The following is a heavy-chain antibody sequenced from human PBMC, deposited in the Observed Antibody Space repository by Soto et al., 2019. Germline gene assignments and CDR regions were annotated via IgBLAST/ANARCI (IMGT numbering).Heavy chain of an antibody. CDR3: VQGGSYPDFYFDF. CDR1: GGSISSSGYY. CDR2: IYYRGNT. D-gene: IGHD1-26*01. J-gene: IGHJ4*02. Sequence: SETLSLTCTVAGGSISSSGYYWGWIPQPPGQGLEWIGNIYYRGNTHYGPSLKRRVTISVDTSRNPFSLQLRSVTAAETAVYYCVQGGSYPDFYFDFWGQGTLVTVSS. V-gene: IGHV4-39*01.